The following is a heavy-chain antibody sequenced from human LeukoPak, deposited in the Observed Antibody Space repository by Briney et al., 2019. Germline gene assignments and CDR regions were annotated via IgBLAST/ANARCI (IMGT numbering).Heavy chain of an antibody. D-gene: IGHD2-15*01. Sequence: SQTLSLTCALSGDSVSSNSAAWNWIRQSPSRGLEWLGRTYYRAKLYNDYAVSVKSRITINPDTSKNQFSLQLNSVTPEDTAVYYCAREDCSGGSCYSAGPYYYGMDVWGQGTTVTVSS. J-gene: IGHJ6*02. CDR3: AREDCSGGSCYSAGPYYYGMDV. CDR2: TYYRAKLYN. V-gene: IGHV6-1*01. CDR1: GDSVSSNSAA.